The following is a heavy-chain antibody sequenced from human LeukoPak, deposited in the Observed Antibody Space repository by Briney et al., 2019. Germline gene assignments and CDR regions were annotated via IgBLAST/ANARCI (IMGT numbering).Heavy chain of an antibody. Sequence: GGSLRLSCAASGFTVSSNYMSWVRQAPGKGLEWVSVIYSGGSTYYADSVKGRFTISRDNSKNTLYLQMNSLRAEDTAVYYCARVGPATFGGRSVYDDYWGQGTLVTVSS. D-gene: IGHD3-16*01. CDR2: IYSGGST. CDR1: GFTVSSNY. CDR3: ARVGPATFGGRSVYDDY. J-gene: IGHJ4*02. V-gene: IGHV3-53*01.